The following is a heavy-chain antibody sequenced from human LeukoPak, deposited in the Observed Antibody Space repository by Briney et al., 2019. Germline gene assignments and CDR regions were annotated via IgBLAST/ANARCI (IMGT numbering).Heavy chain of an antibody. J-gene: IGHJ4*02. Sequence: ASVKISCKASGYTFSTYYIHWVRQAPGQGLEWMGVINPSGGSASYAQRFQGRVTMTRDTSTSTVSMDLSSLRSADTGMYYCARDREGLTPSSFDFWGQGTLVTVSS. CDR3: ARDREGLTPSSFDF. V-gene: IGHV1-46*01. D-gene: IGHD3/OR15-3a*01. CDR2: INPSGGSA. CDR1: GYTFSTYY.